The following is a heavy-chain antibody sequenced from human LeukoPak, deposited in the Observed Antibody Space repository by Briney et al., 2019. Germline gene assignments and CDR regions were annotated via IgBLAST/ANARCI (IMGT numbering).Heavy chain of an antibody. D-gene: IGHD5-18*01. Sequence: SQTLSLTCAVYGGSFSGYYWSWIRQPPGKGLEWIGEINHSGSTNYNPSLKSRVTISVDTSKYQFSLKLSSVTAADTAVYYCARGRSYSYGPRFYYYYYMDVWGKGTTVTVSS. CDR3: ARGRSYSYGPRFYYYYYMDV. CDR2: INHSGST. J-gene: IGHJ6*03. CDR1: GGSFSGYY. V-gene: IGHV4-34*01.